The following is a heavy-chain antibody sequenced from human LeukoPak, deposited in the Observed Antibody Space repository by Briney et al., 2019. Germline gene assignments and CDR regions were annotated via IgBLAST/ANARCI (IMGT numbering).Heavy chain of an antibody. Sequence: SETLSLTCAVYGGSFSGYYWSWIRQPPGKGLEWIGEINHSGSTNYNPSLKSRVTISVDTSKNQFSLKLSSVAAADTAVYYCARYTDWYFDLWGRGTLVTVSS. CDR1: GGSFSGYY. V-gene: IGHV4-34*01. CDR3: ARYTDWYFDL. J-gene: IGHJ2*01. CDR2: INHSGST. D-gene: IGHD1-14*01.